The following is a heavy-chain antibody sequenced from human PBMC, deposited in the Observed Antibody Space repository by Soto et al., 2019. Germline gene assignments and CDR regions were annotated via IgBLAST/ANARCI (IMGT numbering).Heavy chain of an antibody. J-gene: IGHJ6*03. CDR2: ISESGGST. Sequence: EVQLLESGGGLVQPGGSLRLSCAASGFTFSSYTMSWVRQAPGKGLEWVSAISESGGSTYYADSVKGRFTISRDNSKHTLFLQVNSLRAEDTAVYYCAKGLGDYYYMDVWGKGTTVTVSS. CDR3: AKGLGDYYYMDV. CDR1: GFTFSSYT. V-gene: IGHV3-23*01.